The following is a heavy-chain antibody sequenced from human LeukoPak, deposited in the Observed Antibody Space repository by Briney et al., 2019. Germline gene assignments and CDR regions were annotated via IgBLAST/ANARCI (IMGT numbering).Heavy chain of an antibody. CDR2: INHSGYT. D-gene: IGHD2/OR15-2a*01. V-gene: IGHV4-34*01. Sequence: PSETLSLTCAVYGVSFSGYYWSWIRQPPGKGLERIGEINHSGYTNYYPSLKSRVTISVDTSKNQFSLRLSSVTAADTAVYYCARNDYFGINNGMDVWGQGTTVTVS. CDR3: ARNDYFGINNGMDV. CDR1: GVSFSGYY. J-gene: IGHJ6*02.